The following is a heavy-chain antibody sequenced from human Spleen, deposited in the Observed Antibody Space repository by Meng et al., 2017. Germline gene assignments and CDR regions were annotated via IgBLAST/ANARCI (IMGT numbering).Heavy chain of an antibody. J-gene: IGHJ4*02. D-gene: IGHD2-21*01. V-gene: IGHV1-69*05. Sequence: SVKVSCKASGYTFTSYGISWVRQAPGQGLEWMGTIIPMFDTVRYAQKFQGRVTITTDESTSTAYMELSGLRSDDTAIYYCVRDENISLGKLFGDYWGQGTLVTVSS. CDR3: VRDENISLGKLFGDY. CDR2: IIPMFDTV. CDR1: GYTFTSYG.